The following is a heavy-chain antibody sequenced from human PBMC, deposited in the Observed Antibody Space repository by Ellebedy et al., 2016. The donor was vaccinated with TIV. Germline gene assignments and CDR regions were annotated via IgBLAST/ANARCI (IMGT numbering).Heavy chain of an antibody. D-gene: IGHD2-15*01. CDR3: ARGPVVVAPKNWYFDL. V-gene: IGHV1-46*01. J-gene: IGHJ2*01. CDR2: INSSGGST. Sequence: AASVKVSCKASGYTFTRYYIHWVRQAPGQGLEWMGIINSSGGSTTYAQRFQGRVTMTRDTSTSTVYMELSSLRSEDTAVYYCARGPVVVAPKNWYFDLWGRGTLVTVSS. CDR1: GYTFTRYY.